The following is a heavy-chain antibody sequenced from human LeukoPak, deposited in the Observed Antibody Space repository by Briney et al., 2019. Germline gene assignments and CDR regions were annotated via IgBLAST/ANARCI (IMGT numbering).Heavy chain of an antibody. D-gene: IGHD4-23*01. CDR3: ARPGGNWEYYLDS. V-gene: IGHV2-5*01. CDR2: IYWNDDK. Sequence: VSWVRQAAGKGLEWLALIYWNDDKRYSPFLKSKLTITKDTSKNQVVLTMTDMDPVDTATYYCARPGGNWEYYLDSWGQGTLVTVSS. J-gene: IGHJ4*02.